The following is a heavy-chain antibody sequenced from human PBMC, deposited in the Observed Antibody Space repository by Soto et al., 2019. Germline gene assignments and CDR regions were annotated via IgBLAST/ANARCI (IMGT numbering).Heavy chain of an antibody. V-gene: IGHV3-48*02. CDR3: ARDHPDEGYCSGGSCYVEYFQH. Sequence: PGGSLRLSCAASGFTFSSYSMNWVRQAPEKGLEWVSYISSSSSTIYYADSVKGRFTISRDNAKNSLYLQMNSLRDEDTAVYYCARDHPDEGYCSGGSCYVEYFQHWGQGTLVTVS. J-gene: IGHJ1*01. CDR1: GFTFSSYS. CDR2: ISSSSSTI. D-gene: IGHD2-15*01.